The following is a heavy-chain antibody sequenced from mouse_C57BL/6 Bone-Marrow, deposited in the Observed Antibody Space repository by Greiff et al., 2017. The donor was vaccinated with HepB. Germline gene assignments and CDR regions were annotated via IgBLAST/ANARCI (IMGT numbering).Heavy chain of an antibody. CDR1: GYTFTSYW. V-gene: IGHV1-69*01. Sequence: VKLMESGAELVMPGASVKLSCKASGYTFTSYWMHWVKQRPGQGLEWIGEIDPSDSYTNYNQKFKGKSTLTVDKSSSTAYMQLSSLTSEDSAVYYCARDYYGSTPYWYFDVWGTGTTVTVSS. CDR3: ARDYYGSTPYWYFDV. CDR2: IDPSDSYT. D-gene: IGHD1-1*01. J-gene: IGHJ1*03.